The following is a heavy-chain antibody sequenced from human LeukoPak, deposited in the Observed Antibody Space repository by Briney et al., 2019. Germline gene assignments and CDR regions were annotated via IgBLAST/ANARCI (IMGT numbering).Heavy chain of an antibody. J-gene: IGHJ3*02. CDR3: ARVIDIVVVPAAIYDAFDI. CDR1: GGTFSSYA. V-gene: IGHV1-69*05. CDR2: IIPIFGTA. D-gene: IGHD2-2*02. Sequence: GASVKVSCKASGGTFSSYAISWVRQAPGQGLEWMGGIIPIFGTANYAQKFQGRVTITTDESTSTAYMELSSLRSEDTAVYYCARVIDIVVVPAAIYDAFDIWGQGTMVTVSS.